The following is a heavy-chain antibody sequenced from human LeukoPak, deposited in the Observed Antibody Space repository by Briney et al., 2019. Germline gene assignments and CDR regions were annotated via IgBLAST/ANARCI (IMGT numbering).Heavy chain of an antibody. CDR3: ASQYYDSAGNPTFDY. D-gene: IGHD3-16*01. J-gene: IGHJ4*02. Sequence: EASVKVSCKASGYTLTRHYMHWVRQAPGQGLEWMGIINPSGDITSYAQKFQGRVTMTRETSASTVYMELSSLKSEDTAVYYCASQYYDSAGNPTFDYWGQGTLVSVSP. CDR2: INPSGDIT. V-gene: IGHV1-46*01. CDR1: GYTLTRHY.